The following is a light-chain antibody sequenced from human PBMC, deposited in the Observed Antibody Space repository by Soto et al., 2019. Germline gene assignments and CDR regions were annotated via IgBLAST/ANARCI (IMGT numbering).Light chain of an antibody. Sequence: QSVLTQPASVSGSPGQSITISCTGTNSDVGRYDYVSWYQQHPGKVPKLMIHNVSDRPSGVSNRFSGSKSGNTASLTISGLQAEDEADYYCASFTSSTTLVFGGGTKVTVL. CDR3: ASFTSSTTLV. CDR1: NSDVGRYDY. J-gene: IGLJ2*01. CDR2: NVS. V-gene: IGLV2-14*03.